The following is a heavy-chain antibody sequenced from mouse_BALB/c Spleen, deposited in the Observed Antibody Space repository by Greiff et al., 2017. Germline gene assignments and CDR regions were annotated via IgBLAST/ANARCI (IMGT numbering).Heavy chain of an antibody. Sequence: QVQLQQPGAELVMPGASVKMSCKASGYTFTDYWMHWVKQSPGQGLEWIGEIETSDSYTSYNYKFKGKATLTIDESSSTAYMQLSSLTSEDAAVFYCSRGTFSWFAYWGQGTLVTVSA. CDR2: IETSDSYT. V-gene: IGHV1-69*01. CDR3: SRGTFSWFAY. J-gene: IGHJ3*01. CDR1: GYTFTDYW.